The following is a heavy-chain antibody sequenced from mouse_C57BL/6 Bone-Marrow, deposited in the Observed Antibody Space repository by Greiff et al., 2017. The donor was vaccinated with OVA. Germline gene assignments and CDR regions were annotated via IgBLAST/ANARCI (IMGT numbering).Heavy chain of an antibody. J-gene: IGHJ3*01. CDR2: IDPENGDT. Sequence: EVQLKQSGAELVRPGASVKLSCTASGFNIKDDYMHWVKQRPEQGLEWIGWIDPENGDTEYASKFQGKATITADTPSNTAYLQLSSLTSEDTAVYYCTVIYYGNYRFAYWGQGTLVTVSA. CDR1: GFNIKDDY. V-gene: IGHV14-4*01. D-gene: IGHD2-1*01. CDR3: TVIYYGNYRFAY.